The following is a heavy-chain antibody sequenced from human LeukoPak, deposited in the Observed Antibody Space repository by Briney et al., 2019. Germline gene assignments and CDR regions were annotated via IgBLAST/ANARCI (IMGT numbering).Heavy chain of an antibody. D-gene: IGHD2-15*01. CDR1: GGSISSYY. CDR2: VYYSEST. CDR3: ARVAPGAPANFDY. V-gene: IGHV4-59*01. Sequence: SETLSLTCTVSGGSISSYYWSWIRQPPGKGLEWIGYVYYSESTNYNPSLKSRVTISVDTSKNQFSLKLSSVTAADTAVYYCARVAPGAPANFDYWGQGTLVTVSS. J-gene: IGHJ4*02.